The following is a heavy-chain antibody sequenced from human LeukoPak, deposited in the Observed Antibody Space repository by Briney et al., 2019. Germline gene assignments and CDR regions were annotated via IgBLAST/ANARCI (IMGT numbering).Heavy chain of an antibody. CDR1: GYTFTSYC. D-gene: IGHD6-19*01. CDR3: ATPSGWYGDDAFDI. V-gene: IGHV1-2*06. Sequence: ASVKVSCKASGYTFTSYCMNWVRQAPGQGLEWMGRINPNSGGTNYAQKFQGRVSMTRDTSISTAYMELSRLRSDDTAVYYCATPSGWYGDDAFDIWGQGTMVTVSS. J-gene: IGHJ3*02. CDR2: INPNSGGT.